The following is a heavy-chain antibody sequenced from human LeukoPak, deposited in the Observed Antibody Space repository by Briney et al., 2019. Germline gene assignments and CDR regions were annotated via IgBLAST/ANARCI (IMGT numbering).Heavy chain of an antibody. Sequence: GASVKVSCKASGYTFTSYGISWVRQAPGQGLEWMGWISAYNGNTNYAQKLQGRVTMTTDTSTSTAYMELRSLRSDDTAVYYCARNGRQLLFDRNWFDPWGQGTLVTVSS. CDR2: ISAYNGNT. CDR3: ARNGRQLLFDRNWFDP. J-gene: IGHJ5*02. CDR1: GYTFTSYG. D-gene: IGHD2-2*01. V-gene: IGHV1-18*01.